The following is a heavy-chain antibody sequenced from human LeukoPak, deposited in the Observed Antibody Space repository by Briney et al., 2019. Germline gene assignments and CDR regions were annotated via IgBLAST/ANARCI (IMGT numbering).Heavy chain of an antibody. CDR2: MNPNSGNT. D-gene: IGHD2-15*01. CDR1: GYTFASYD. J-gene: IGHJ4*02. V-gene: IGHV1-8*01. CDR3: ARGRAGKYCSGGSCYSDY. Sequence: ASVKVSCKASGYTFASYDINWVRQATGQGLEWMGWMNPNSGNTGYAQKFQGRVTMTRNTSISTAYMELSSLRSEDTAVYYCARGRAGKYCSGGSCYSDYWAREPWSPSPQ.